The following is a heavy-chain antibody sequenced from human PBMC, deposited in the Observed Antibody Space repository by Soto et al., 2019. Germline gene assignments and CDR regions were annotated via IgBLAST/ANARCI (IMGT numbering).Heavy chain of an antibody. V-gene: IGHV3-43*02. Sequence: GGSLRLSCAASGFTFDDYAMHWVRQAPGKGLEWVSLISGDGGSTYYADSVKGRFTISRDNSKNSLYLQMNSLRTEDTALYYCAKDLSSYSGSYYYYYGMDVWGQGTTVTVSS. D-gene: IGHD1-26*01. CDR2: ISGDGGST. CDR3: AKDLSSYSGSYYYYYGMDV. CDR1: GFTFDDYA. J-gene: IGHJ6*02.